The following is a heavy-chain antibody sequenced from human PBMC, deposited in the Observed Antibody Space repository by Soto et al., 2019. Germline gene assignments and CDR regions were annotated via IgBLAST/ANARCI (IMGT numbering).Heavy chain of an antibody. J-gene: IGHJ3*02. CDR2: IRSKAYGGTT. V-gene: IGHV3-49*03. CDR1: VFTFGDYA. Sequence: GGSLRLSCTASVFTFGDYAMSWFRQAPGKGLEWVGFIRSKAYGGTTEYAASVKGRFTISRDDSKSIAYLRMNSLKTEDTAVYYCTRDARITMIVVAHDAFDIWGQGTMVTVSS. D-gene: IGHD3-22*01. CDR3: TRDARITMIVVAHDAFDI.